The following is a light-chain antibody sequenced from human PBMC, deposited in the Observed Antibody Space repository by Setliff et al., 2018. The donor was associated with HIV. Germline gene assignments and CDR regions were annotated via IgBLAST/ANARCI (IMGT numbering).Light chain of an antibody. CDR1: SSDVGGYSY. V-gene: IGLV2-14*01. J-gene: IGLJ1*01. Sequence: QSVLTQPASVSGSPGQSITISCTGTSSDVGGYSYVSWYQQHPGRAPKLIIYEVKNRPSGVSSRFSGSKSGNTASLTISGLQAEDKADYYCSSYAITNTLPFGTGTKVTVL. CDR3: SSYAITNTLP. CDR2: EVK.